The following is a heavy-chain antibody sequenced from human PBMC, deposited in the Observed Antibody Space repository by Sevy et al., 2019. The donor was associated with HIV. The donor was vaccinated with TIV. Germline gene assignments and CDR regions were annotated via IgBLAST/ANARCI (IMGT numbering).Heavy chain of an antibody. CDR3: AGMATTHDAFDI. V-gene: IGHV3-33*01. Sequence: GGSLRLSCAASVFTFSSYGRHWVRQAPGKGLEWVAVIWYDGSNKYYADSVKGRFTISRDNSKNTLYLQMNSLRAEDTAVYYCAGMATTHDAFDIWGQGTMVTVSS. J-gene: IGHJ3*02. D-gene: IGHD5-12*01. CDR1: VFTFSSYG. CDR2: IWYDGSNK.